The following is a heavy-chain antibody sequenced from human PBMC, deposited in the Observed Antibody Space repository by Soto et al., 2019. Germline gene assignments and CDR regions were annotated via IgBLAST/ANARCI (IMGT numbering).Heavy chain of an antibody. J-gene: IGHJ6*01. CDR1: GFTFSSYA. CDR3: AKDRGSSSYYYYGMDV. CDR2: ISGSGGRT. Sequence: EVQLLESGGGLVQTGGSLRLSCAASGFTFSSYAMSWVRQAPGKGLEWVSAISGSGGRTYYADSVKGRFTISRDNSKNTLYLQMNSLRAEDTAVYYCAKDRGSSSYYYYGMDVWGQGTTVTVSS. V-gene: IGHV3-23*01. D-gene: IGHD6-6*01.